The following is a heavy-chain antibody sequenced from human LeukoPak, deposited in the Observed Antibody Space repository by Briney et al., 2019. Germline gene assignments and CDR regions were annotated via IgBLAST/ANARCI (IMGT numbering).Heavy chain of an antibody. CDR1: GFTFSSYG. V-gene: IGHV3-23*01. J-gene: IGHJ4*02. Sequence: AGGSLRLSCAASGFTFSSYGMSWVRQAPGKGLEWVSAISGSGGSTYYADSVKGRFTISRDNSKNTLYLQMNSLRAEDTAVYYCAREGVSGSYLEYWGQGTLVTVSS. CDR3: AREGVSGSYLEY. D-gene: IGHD1-26*01. CDR2: ISGSGGST.